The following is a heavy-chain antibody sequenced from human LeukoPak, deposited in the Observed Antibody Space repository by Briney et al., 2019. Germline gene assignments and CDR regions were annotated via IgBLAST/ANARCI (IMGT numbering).Heavy chain of an antibody. CDR1: GDSITRNTYH. V-gene: IGHV4-39*01. CDR3: ARQWLVSPYIDY. CDR2: IYYSGSI. D-gene: IGHD5-12*01. J-gene: IGHJ4*02. Sequence: SETLSLTCIVSGDSITRNTYHWGWVRQPPGKGLEWIGTIYYSGSIYYNQSLRGRVALSVDTSKNQFSLKLTSVTAADTAVYYCARQWLVSPYIDYWGQGTLVTVSS.